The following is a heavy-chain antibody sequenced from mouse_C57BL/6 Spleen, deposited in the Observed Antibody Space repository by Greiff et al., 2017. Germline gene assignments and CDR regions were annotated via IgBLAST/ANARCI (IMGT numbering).Heavy chain of an antibody. D-gene: IGHD2-3*01. Sequence: EVQLQQSGPELVKPGASVKISCTASGYTFTDYYMNSVKQSHGKSLEWIGDINPNNGGTSYNQKFKGKATLTVDKSSSTAYMELRSLTSEDSAVYYGARVYDGYFPFDYWGQGTTLTVSS. CDR1: GYTFTDYY. J-gene: IGHJ2*01. V-gene: IGHV1-26*01. CDR3: ARVYDGYFPFDY. CDR2: INPNNGGT.